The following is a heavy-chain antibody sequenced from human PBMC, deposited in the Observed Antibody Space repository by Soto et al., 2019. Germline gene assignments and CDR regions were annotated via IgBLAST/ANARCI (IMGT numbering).Heavy chain of an antibody. J-gene: IGHJ4*02. V-gene: IGHV4-59*08. Sequence: SETLSLTCTVSGGSISSYYWSWIRQPPGKGLEWIGYIYYSGSTNYNPSLKSRVTISVDTSKNQFSLKLSSVTAADTAVYYCARSRSTVTTYDPFDYWGQGTLVTVSS. CDR2: IYYSGST. CDR3: ARSRSTVTTYDPFDY. CDR1: GGSISSYY. D-gene: IGHD4-17*01.